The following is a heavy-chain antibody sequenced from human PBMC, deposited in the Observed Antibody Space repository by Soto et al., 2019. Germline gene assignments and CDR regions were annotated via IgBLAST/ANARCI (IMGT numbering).Heavy chain of an antibody. D-gene: IGHD2-15*01. CDR2: ISAYNGNT. V-gene: IGHV1-18*01. Sequence: ASVKVSCKASGYTFTSYGISWVRQAPGQGLEWMGWISAYNGNTNYAQKFQGRVTITADKSTSTVYMELSSLGSDDTAVYFCARGLECRGYCLDKPTWFGPWGQGTLVTVSS. CDR3: ARGLECRGYCLDKPTWFGP. CDR1: GYTFTSYG. J-gene: IGHJ5*02.